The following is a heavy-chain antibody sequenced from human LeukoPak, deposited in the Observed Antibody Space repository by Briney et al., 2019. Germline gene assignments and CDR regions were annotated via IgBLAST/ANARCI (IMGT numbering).Heavy chain of an antibody. V-gene: IGHV4-59*01. D-gene: IGHD3-22*01. J-gene: IGHJ4*02. CDR2: IYYSGST. CDR3: ARGYHDFSGYWLSYFDY. CDR1: GGSISSYY. Sequence: SETLSLTCTVSGGSISSYYWSWIRQPPGKGLEWIGYIYYSGSTNYNPSLKSRVTISVDTSKNQFSLKLSSVTAAGTAVYYCARGYHDFSGYWLSYFDYWGQGTLVTVSS.